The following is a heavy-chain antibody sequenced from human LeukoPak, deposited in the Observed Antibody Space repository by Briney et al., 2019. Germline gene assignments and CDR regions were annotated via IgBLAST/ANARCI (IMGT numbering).Heavy chain of an antibody. CDR2: IKSKTDGVIT. Sequence: GGSLRLSFAASGFNFINAWMSWVRHAPGKGLELVGCIKSKTDGVITDYAAPVKGRFTISRDDSKNTLYLQINSLQTEHPAVYYCTTGYCSSTSCTDYWGKGTLVTVSS. D-gene: IGHD2-2*01. J-gene: IGHJ4*02. CDR1: GFNFINAW. V-gene: IGHV3-15*01. CDR3: TTGYCSSTSCTDY.